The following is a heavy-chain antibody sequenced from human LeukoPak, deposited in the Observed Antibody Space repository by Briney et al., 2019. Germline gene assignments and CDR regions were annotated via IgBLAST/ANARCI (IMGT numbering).Heavy chain of an antibody. Sequence: GGSLRLSCAASGFTFSSYSMNWVRQAPGKGLEWVSYISSSGSPMSYADSVKGRFTISRDNAENSLYLQLSSLRAEDTAVYYCARDTAYAFDIWGQGTTVTVSS. CDR1: GFTFSSYS. CDR3: ARDTAYAFDI. D-gene: IGHD5-18*01. J-gene: IGHJ3*02. CDR2: ISSSGSPM. V-gene: IGHV3-48*01.